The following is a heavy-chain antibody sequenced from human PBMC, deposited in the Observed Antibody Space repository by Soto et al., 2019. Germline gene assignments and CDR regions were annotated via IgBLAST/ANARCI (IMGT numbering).Heavy chain of an antibody. CDR1: GFTISSYG. CDR3: ARGASSHDY. Sequence: EVQWLESGGGLVQPGGSLRLSCAASGFTISSYGMTWVRQAPGKGLEWVSAISSSGGTTYYADSVKGRFTISRDNSRDTLSLQMNSLRAEDTAIYYCARGASSHDYWDQGTLVTVSS. D-gene: IGHD5-12*01. CDR2: ISSSGGTT. V-gene: IGHV3-23*01. J-gene: IGHJ4*02.